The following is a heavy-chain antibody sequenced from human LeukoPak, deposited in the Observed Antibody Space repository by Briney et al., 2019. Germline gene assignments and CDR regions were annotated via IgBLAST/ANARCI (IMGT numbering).Heavy chain of an antibody. D-gene: IGHD3-10*01. CDR2: ISAYNGNT. CDR3: ASETYYYGSGTPRAEYFQH. Sequence: ASVKVSCKASGYTFTSYGISWVRQAPGQGHERMGWISAYNGNTNYAQKLQGRVTMTTDTSTSTAYMELSSLRSEDTSVYYCASETYYYGSGTPRAEYFQHWGQGTLVTVYS. V-gene: IGHV1-18*04. J-gene: IGHJ1*01. CDR1: GYTFTSYG.